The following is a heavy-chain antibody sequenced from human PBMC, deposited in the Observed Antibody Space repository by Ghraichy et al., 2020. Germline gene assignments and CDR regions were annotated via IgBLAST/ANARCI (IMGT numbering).Heavy chain of an antibody. Sequence: GGSLRLSCAASGFTFSSYWMSWVRQAPGKGLEWVANIKQDGSEKYYVDSVKGRFTISRDNAKNSLYLQMNSLRAEDTAVYYCAREAYYCDSSGYSAFDIWGQGKMVIVSS. V-gene: IGHV3-7*01. J-gene: IGHJ3*02. CDR3: AREAYYCDSSGYSAFDI. CDR2: IKQDGSEK. D-gene: IGHD3-22*01. CDR1: GFTFSSYW.